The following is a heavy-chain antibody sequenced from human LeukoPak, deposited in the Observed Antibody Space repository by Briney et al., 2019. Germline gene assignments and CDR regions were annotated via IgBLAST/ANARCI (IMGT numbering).Heavy chain of an antibody. CDR2: IKKDGSEK. CDR3: ARETEMANLDY. J-gene: IGHJ4*02. CDR1: GFTFSSYW. Sequence: WGSLRLSCTASGFTFSSYWMNWVRQAPGKGLEWVANIKKDGSEKYYVDSVKGRFTISRDNAKKSLYLQMNSLRAEDTAVYYCARETEMANLDYWGQGTLLPVSS. D-gene: IGHD5-24*01. V-gene: IGHV3-7*04.